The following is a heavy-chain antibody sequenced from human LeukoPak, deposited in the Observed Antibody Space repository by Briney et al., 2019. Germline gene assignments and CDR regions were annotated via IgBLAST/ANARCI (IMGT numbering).Heavy chain of an antibody. D-gene: IGHD3-3*01. V-gene: IGHV4-38-2*02. CDR1: GYSISSGYY. CDR3: ARQYYDFWSGIQRAFDI. J-gene: IGHJ3*02. Sequence: KPSETLSLTCTVSGYSISSGYYWVWIRQPPGKGLEWIGSIYHSGSTYFNPSLKSRVTISVDTSKNQFSLKLSSVTAADTAVYFCARQYYDFWSGIQRAFDIWGQGTMVTVSS. CDR2: IYHSGST.